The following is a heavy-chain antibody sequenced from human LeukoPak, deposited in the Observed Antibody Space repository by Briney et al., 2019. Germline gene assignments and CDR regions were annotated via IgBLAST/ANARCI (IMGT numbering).Heavy chain of an antibody. CDR2: ISWNSGSI. Sequence: GGSLRLSCAASGFTFDDYAMHWVRHAPGKGLEWVSGISWNSGSIGYADSVKGRFTISRDNAKNSLYLQMNSLRAEDTALYYCAKDVGYCSSNSCHYFDYWGQGTLVTVSS. CDR1: GFTFDDYA. J-gene: IGHJ4*02. D-gene: IGHD2-2*01. V-gene: IGHV3-9*01. CDR3: AKDVGYCSSNSCHYFDY.